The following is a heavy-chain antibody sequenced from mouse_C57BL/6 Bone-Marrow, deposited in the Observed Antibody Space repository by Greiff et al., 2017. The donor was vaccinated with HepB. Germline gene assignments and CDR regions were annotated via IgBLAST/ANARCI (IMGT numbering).Heavy chain of an antibody. CDR3: ARRPLGDY. Sequence: VQLQQPGAELVRPGTSVKLSCKASGYTFTSYWMHWVKQRPGQGLEWIGVIDPSDSYTNYNQKFKGKATLTVYTSSSTAYMQLNSLTSEDSAVYYCARRPLGDYWGQGTTLTVSS. CDR2: IDPSDSYT. CDR1: GYTFTSYW. J-gene: IGHJ2*01. D-gene: IGHD3-3*01. V-gene: IGHV1-59*01.